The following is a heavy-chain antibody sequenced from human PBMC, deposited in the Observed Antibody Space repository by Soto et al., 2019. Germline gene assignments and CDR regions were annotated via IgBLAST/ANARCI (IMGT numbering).Heavy chain of an antibody. CDR1: SGSVSSGTYY. CDR2: ISYTGST. D-gene: IGHD1-26*01. V-gene: IGHV4-61*01. Sequence: PSETLSLTCTVSSGSVSSGTYYWTWIRQPPGKGLEWIGHISYTGSTKYNPSLNSRVTVSVDTSKNQFSLNLASVTAADTAVYYCARGYSSATVPVRVWFDPWGQGTLVTVSS. CDR3: ARGYSSATVPVRVWFDP. J-gene: IGHJ5*02.